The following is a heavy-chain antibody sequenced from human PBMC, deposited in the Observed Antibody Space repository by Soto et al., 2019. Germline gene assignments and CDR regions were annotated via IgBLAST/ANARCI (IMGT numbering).Heavy chain of an antibody. CDR3: TTYGGDTGRFDY. Sequence: SETLSLTCTVSGGSMTTTNYYWGWIRQPSGKGPEWIGSGTTFYNPSLRGRVTIFVDTSKNQFSLKLTSVTAADTAVYYCTTYGGDTGRFDYWGQGTLVTVSS. D-gene: IGHD4-17*01. CDR2: SGTT. CDR1: GGSMTTTNYY. V-gene: IGHV4-39*01. J-gene: IGHJ4*02.